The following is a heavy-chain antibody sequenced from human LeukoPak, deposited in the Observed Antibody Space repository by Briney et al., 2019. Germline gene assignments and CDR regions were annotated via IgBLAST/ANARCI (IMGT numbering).Heavy chain of an antibody. CDR1: GYTFTGYY. V-gene: IGHV1-2*02. CDR3: ARATAENDH. J-gene: IGHJ4*02. CDR2: INPKTGGT. D-gene: IGHD1-14*01. Sequence: ASVNVSCKASGYTFTGYYMHWVRQAPGQGLEWMGWINPKTGGTSYAQKFQGRVTMTRDTSINTVNMELSRLTSDDTAVYYCARATAENDHWGQGNLVTVSS.